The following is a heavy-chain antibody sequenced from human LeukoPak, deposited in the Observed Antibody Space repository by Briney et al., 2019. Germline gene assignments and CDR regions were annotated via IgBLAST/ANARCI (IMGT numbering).Heavy chain of an antibody. J-gene: IGHJ3*02. CDR3: AKEGGYDGVSGAFDI. Sequence: GGSLRLSCAASGFTFSSYGMHWVRKAPGKGLEWVAVISYDGSNKYYADSVKGRFTISRDNSKNTLYLQMNSLRAEDTAVYYCAKEGGYDGVSGAFDIWGQGTMVTVSS. D-gene: IGHD5-12*01. CDR1: GFTFSSYG. CDR2: ISYDGSNK. V-gene: IGHV3-30*18.